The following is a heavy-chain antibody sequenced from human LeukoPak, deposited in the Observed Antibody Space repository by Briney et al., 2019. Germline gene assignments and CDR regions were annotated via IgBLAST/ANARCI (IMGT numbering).Heavy chain of an antibody. Sequence: SETLSLTCAVSGGSIRSGGYSWSWIRQPPGKGLEWIGYIYYSGSTYYNPSLKSRVTILVDMSKNQFSLKLSSVTAADTAVYYCARRHYDYVWGSYRYDLNWFDPWGQGTLVTVSS. CDR3: ARRHYDYVWGSYRYDLNWFDP. CDR1: GGSIRSGGYS. V-gene: IGHV4-30-4*07. CDR2: IYYSGST. D-gene: IGHD3-16*02. J-gene: IGHJ5*02.